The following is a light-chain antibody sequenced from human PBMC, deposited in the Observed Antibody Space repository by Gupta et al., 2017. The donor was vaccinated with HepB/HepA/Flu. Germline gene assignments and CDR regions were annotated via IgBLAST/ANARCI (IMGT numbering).Light chain of an antibody. V-gene: IGKV1-8*01. Sequence: AIRMTPSPSSFSASTGDRVTITCRASQGISSYLAWYQQKPGKAPKLLIYAASTLQSGVPSRFSGSGSGTDFTLTISCLQSEDFATYYCQHEDSSPWTFGQGTKVEIK. CDR3: QHEDSSPWT. J-gene: IGKJ1*01. CDR1: QGISSY. CDR2: AAS.